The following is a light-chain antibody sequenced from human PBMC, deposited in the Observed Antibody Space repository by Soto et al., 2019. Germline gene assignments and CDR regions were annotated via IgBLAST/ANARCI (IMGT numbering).Light chain of an antibody. CDR3: QQRSEWPLT. J-gene: IGKJ4*01. CDR2: DAF. Sequence: EIVLTQSPATLSLSPGERAALSCRASRSVNNYLAWYQQKPGQAPRLLIYDAFNRATGIPARFSGSGSGTDFTLTINSLETEDFGIYYCQQRSEWPLTFGGGTKVEIK. CDR1: RSVNNY. V-gene: IGKV3-11*01.